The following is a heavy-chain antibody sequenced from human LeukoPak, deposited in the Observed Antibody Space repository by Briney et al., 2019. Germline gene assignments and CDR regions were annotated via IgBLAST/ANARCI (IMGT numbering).Heavy chain of an antibody. CDR1: GFTFTTYW. Sequence: GGSLRLSCAASGFTFTTYWMHWVRQAPGKGLVWVSRINGDGSSSNYADSVKGRFTIPRDNARNTLYLQMNSLRAEDTALYYCARTSPTSHFDFWGQGTLVTVSS. D-gene: IGHD3-16*01. CDR2: INGDGSSS. V-gene: IGHV3-74*01. J-gene: IGHJ4*02. CDR3: ARTSPTSHFDF.